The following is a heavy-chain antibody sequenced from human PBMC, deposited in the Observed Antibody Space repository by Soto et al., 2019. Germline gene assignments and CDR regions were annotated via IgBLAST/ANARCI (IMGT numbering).Heavy chain of an antibody. CDR3: ARRSCSGGSCYHSTGYFDY. CDR1: CGSFSGYYWG. D-gene: IGHD2-15*01. CDR2: IFYSGST. V-gene: IGHV4-34*12. J-gene: IGHJ4*02. Sequence: SETLSLTCAVYCGSFSGYYWGWIRQPPGWIRQPPGKGLEWIGSIFYSGSTYHNPSLTSRVTISVDTSRKQFSLKLSSVTAADTAVYYCARRSCSGGSCYHSTGYFDYWGQGTLVTVSS.